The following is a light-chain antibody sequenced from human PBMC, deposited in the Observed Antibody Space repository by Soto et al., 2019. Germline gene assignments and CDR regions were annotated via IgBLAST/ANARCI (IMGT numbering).Light chain of an antibody. J-gene: IGKJ4*01. V-gene: IGKV3-20*01. CDR3: QRYNNWPLT. CDR2: GAS. Sequence: ETVLTQSPDTLSLSPGERATLSCRASQSVTSDYLAWYQQKAGQAPRLLIYGASSRATGIPDRFCGSGSGTDFSLTISRLEPEDSAFYYCQRYNNWPLTFGGGTKVENK. CDR1: QSVTSDY.